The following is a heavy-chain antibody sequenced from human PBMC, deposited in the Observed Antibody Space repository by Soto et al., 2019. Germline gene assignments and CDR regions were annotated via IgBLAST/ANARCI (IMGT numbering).Heavy chain of an antibody. V-gene: IGHV3-23*01. CDR1: GFTFSSFV. Sequence: EVQLLESGGGLVQPGGSLRLSCAASGFTFSSFVMNWVCQAPGKGLAWVSTISPGADVSHYTDAVKGRFTISRDNSRRTLHLQMDSLIYEDAAVSLCDRRAITAITKRCAFDVWGQGTAVTVSS. J-gene: IGHJ3*01. D-gene: IGHD1-20*01. CDR2: ISPGADVS. CDR3: DRRAITAITKRCAFDV.